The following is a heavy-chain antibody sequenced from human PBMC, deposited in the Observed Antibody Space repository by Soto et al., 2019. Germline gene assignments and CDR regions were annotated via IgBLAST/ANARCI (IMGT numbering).Heavy chain of an antibody. CDR3: VRDLSAYNWFDL. CDR2: ISGDRSYI. Sequence: EVQLVESGGGPVKSGGSLRLSCAASGFYFVSYTMNWVRQAPGKGLEWVSSISGDRSYIYHADSVKGRFTISRDNAKNSLFLQMNSLRVEDTAVYYCVRDLSAYNWFDLWGPGTLVTVSS. CDR1: GFYFVSYT. J-gene: IGHJ5*01. V-gene: IGHV3-21*01.